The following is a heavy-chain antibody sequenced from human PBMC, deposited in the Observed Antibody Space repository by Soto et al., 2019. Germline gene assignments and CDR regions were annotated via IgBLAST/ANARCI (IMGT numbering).Heavy chain of an antibody. CDR2: IIPIFGTA. V-gene: IGHV1-69*01. CDR3: ARGYCSSTSCYTAFGSRGYYYYGMDV. D-gene: IGHD2-2*02. CDR1: GGTFSSYA. J-gene: IGHJ6*02. Sequence: QVQLVQSGAEVKKPGSSVKVSCKASGGTFSSYAISWLRQAPGQGLEWMGGIIPIFGTANYAQKFQGRVTITADESTIPAYMELSSLRSEDTAVYYCARGYCSSTSCYTAFGSRGYYYYGMDVWGQGTTVTVSS.